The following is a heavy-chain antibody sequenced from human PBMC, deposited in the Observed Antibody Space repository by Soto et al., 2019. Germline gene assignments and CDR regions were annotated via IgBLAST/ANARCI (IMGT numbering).Heavy chain of an antibody. V-gene: IGHV4-59*08. CDR3: ARHVPYCSDSSHCAYGLDV. J-gene: IGHJ6*02. CDR2: IYYSGTT. Sequence: VQLQESGPGLVRPSETLSLICTVSGGSISSYYWSWIRQPPGKGLEWIGYIYYSGTTRYNPSLKSRVTISVDPSKNQFSLKLSSLTAADTAVYHCARHVPYCSDSSHCAYGLDVWGQGTTVTVSS. D-gene: IGHD2-15*01. CDR1: GGSISSYY.